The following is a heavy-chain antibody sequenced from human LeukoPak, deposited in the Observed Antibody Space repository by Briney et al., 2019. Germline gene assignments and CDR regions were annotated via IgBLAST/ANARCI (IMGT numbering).Heavy chain of an antibody. D-gene: IGHD3-10*01. V-gene: IGHV3-30*04. CDR3: ARAPGPPNYFDY. CDR2: ISSDVSHR. Sequence: GGSLRLSCAASGFTFSKYAFHWVRQAPGKGLEWVAAISSDVSHRYYIDSVKGRFTISRDNSKNTLSLQMSSLRAEDTAVYYCARAPGPPNYFDYWGQGTLVTVSS. J-gene: IGHJ4*02. CDR1: GFTFSKYA.